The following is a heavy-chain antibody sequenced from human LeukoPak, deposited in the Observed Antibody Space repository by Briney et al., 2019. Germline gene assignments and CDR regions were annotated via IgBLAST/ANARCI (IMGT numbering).Heavy chain of an antibody. J-gene: IGHJ6*03. Sequence: SETLSLTCAVHGGSFNNYYWSWIRQPPGKGLEWIGEINHSGSTTYNSSLKSRVIISVDTSRSQFSLKLGSVTAADTAVYYCARVSERAAAGTYYYYYMDVWGKGTTVTVSS. V-gene: IGHV4-34*01. CDR3: ARVSERAAAGTYYYYYMDV. CDR2: INHSGST. D-gene: IGHD6-13*01. CDR1: GGSFNNYY.